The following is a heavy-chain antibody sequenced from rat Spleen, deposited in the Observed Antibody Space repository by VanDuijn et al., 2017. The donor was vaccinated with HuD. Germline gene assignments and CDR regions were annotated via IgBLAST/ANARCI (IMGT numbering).Heavy chain of an antibody. V-gene: IGHV5S11*01. CDR2: ISTSGSRT. D-gene: IGHD1-6*01. J-gene: IGHJ1*01. Sequence: EVQLVESGGGLVQPGRSLKLSCAASGFTFSNYYMAWVRQAPKKGLEWVATISTSGSRTYYPDSVKGRFTISRDNAKSSLYLQMNSLKSEETATYYCERFMYTTDPRYWYFDFWGPGTMVTVSS. CDR1: GFTFSNYY. CDR3: ERFMYTTDPRYWYFDF.